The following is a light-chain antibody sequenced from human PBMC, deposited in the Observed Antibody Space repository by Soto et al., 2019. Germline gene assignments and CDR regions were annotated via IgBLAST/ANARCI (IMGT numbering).Light chain of an antibody. Sequence: QSALTQPASVSGSPGQSITISCTGTSSDVGGYNYVSWYQQHPGKAPKLLIYDVSKRPSGVPDLFSGSKSGNTASLTISGLQADDEADYYCCSYAGRSTYVFGTGTKLTVL. CDR2: DVS. J-gene: IGLJ1*01. CDR3: CSYAGRSTYV. CDR1: SSDVGGYNY. V-gene: IGLV2-11*01.